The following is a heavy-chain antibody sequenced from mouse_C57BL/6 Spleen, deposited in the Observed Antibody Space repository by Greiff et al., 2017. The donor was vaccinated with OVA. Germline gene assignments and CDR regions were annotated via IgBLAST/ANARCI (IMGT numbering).Heavy chain of an antibody. CDR3: ARDYYGSSYDYYAMDY. J-gene: IGHJ4*01. CDR1: GYTFPSYG. V-gene: IGHV1-81*01. CDR2: IYPRSGNT. Sequence: VQLQQSGAELARPGASVKLSCKASGYTFPSYGISWVKQRTGQGLEWIGEIYPRSGNTYYNEKFKGKATLTADKSSSTAYMELRSLTSEDSAVYFCARDYYGSSYDYYAMDYWGQGTSVTVSS. D-gene: IGHD1-1*01.